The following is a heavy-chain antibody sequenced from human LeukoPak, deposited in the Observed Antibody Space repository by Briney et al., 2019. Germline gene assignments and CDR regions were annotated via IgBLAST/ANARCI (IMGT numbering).Heavy chain of an antibody. Sequence: GGSLRLSCAASGFTASNTYMSWVRQAPGKGLEWVSVIYSGGSTYYADSVKGRFTISRDNSKNTLYLQMNSLRAEDAAVYYCAKEDQQLAGNLDYWGQGTLVTVSS. J-gene: IGHJ4*02. CDR2: IYSGGST. V-gene: IGHV3-53*01. CDR3: AKEDQQLAGNLDY. CDR1: GFTASNTY. D-gene: IGHD6-13*01.